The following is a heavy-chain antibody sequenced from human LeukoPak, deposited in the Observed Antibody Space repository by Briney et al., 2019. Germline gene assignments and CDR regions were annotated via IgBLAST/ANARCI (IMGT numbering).Heavy chain of an antibody. D-gene: IGHD6-13*01. CDR2: IIPIFGTA. J-gene: IGHJ4*02. V-gene: IGHV1-69*13. CDR3: ARVGERWQQLARFDY. Sequence: SVKVSCKAFGDTFSSYGINWVRQAPGQGLEWMGGIIPIFGTADYAQKFQGRGTITADDSMTTAYMELGSLRSEDTAVYYCARVGERWQQLARFDYWGQGTLVTVSS. CDR1: GDTFSSYG.